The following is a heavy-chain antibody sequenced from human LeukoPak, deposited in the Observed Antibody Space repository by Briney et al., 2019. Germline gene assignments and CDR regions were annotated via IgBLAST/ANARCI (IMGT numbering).Heavy chain of an antibody. CDR1: VFTFSNSA. V-gene: IGHV3-23*01. J-gene: IGHJ5*01. CDR2: ISSGGAGT. D-gene: IGHD3-10*01. Sequence: GGSLRLSCAASVFTFSNSAMNWVREAPGKGLEWVSTISSGGAGTYYADSVKGRFSISRDNSKNTLYLQMNSLRAEDTAVYYCAKSGGSGTYPNWFDSWGQGTLVTVSS. CDR3: AKSGGSGTYPNWFDS.